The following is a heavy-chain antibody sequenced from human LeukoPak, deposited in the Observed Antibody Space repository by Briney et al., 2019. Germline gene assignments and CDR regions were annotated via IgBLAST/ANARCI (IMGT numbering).Heavy chain of an antibody. V-gene: IGHV3-7*05. J-gene: IGHJ4*02. CDR2: IRQDGSAK. Sequence: GGSLRLSCAASGFTFSNYWMTWLRQAPGKGLEWVANIRQDGSAKYSVDSVKGRFTISRDNAKNSLYLQMNSLRAEDTAVYYCAKGRFGELGYFDYWGQGTLVTVSS. CDR3: AKGRFGELGYFDY. CDR1: GFTFSNYW. D-gene: IGHD3-10*01.